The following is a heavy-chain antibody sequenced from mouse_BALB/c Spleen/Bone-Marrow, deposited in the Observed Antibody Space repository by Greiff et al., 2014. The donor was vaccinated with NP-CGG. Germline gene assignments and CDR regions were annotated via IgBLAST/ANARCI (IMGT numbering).Heavy chain of an antibody. J-gene: IGHJ4*01. D-gene: IGHD2-1*01. CDR2: IWSDGST. V-gene: IGHV2-6-1*01. CDR3: ARNGNFFAMDS. Sequence: VQVVESGPGLVAPSQSLSITCTISGFSLTRYGVHWVRQPPGKGLEWLVVIWSDGSTTYNSAIKSRLSITKDNSKSQVFLKMNSLQTDDTAMYYCARNGNFFAMDSWGQGTPVTVSS. CDR1: GFSLTRYG.